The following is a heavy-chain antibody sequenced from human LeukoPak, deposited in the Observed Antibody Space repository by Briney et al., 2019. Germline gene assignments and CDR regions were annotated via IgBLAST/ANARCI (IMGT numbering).Heavy chain of an antibody. CDR3: AKTLRYFDWPPEGDY. CDR1: GFTFSSYA. CDR2: ISGSGGST. V-gene: IGHV3-23*01. Sequence: GGSLRLSCAASGFTFSSYAMGWVRQAPGKGLEWVSAISGSGGSTYYADSVKGRFTISRDNSKNTLYLQMNSLRAEDTAVYYCAKTLRYFDWPPEGDYWGQGTLVTVSS. D-gene: IGHD3-9*01. J-gene: IGHJ4*02.